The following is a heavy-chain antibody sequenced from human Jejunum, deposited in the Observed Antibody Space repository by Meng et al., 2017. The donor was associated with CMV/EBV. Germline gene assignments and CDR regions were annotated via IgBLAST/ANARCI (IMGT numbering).Heavy chain of an antibody. CDR1: GYISRDHY. V-gene: IGHV1-2*02. D-gene: IGHD1/OR15-1a*01. J-gene: IGHJ5*02. Sequence: GYISRDHYRYWVRQAPVQGLEWMGWIHPKSGAMNYEDKFQGRVGMTSDTSFSTAYMELRSLRSDDRAVYYCARGGTELEHRRSWFDPWGQGTLVTVSS. CDR2: IHPKSGAM. CDR3: ARGGTELEHRRSWFDP.